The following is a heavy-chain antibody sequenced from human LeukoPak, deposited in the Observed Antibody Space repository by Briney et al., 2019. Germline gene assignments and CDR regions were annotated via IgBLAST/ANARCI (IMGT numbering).Heavy chain of an antibody. V-gene: IGHV3-23*01. Sequence: GGSLRLSCAASGFTFSNYGMSWVRRAPGKGLEWVSGISGNGDNTYYADSVKGRSSISRDNSKNTLYLQMDSLRAEDTAVYHCAKTNGYYDYWGRGTLVTVSS. CDR3: AKTNGYYDY. CDR2: ISGNGDNT. CDR1: GFTFSNYG. D-gene: IGHD3-22*01. J-gene: IGHJ4*02.